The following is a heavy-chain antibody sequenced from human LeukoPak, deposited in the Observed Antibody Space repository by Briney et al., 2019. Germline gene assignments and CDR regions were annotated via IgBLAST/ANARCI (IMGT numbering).Heavy chain of an antibody. CDR3: AGSAPSYYVAFGF. J-gene: IGHJ4*02. V-gene: IGHV4-59*08. CDR1: GVPISSYC. D-gene: IGHD3-22*01. CDR2: ICNSGST. Sequence: SETLSLTCTVSGVPISSYCWSWLRQPPGKGLEWIAYICNSGSTNYNPSLKSRVTISADTSKNQFSLRLSSVTAADTAVYFCAGSAPSYYVAFGFWGRGTLVTVSS.